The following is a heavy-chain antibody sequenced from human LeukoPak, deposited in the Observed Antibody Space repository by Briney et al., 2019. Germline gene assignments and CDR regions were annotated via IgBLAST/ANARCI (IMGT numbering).Heavy chain of an antibody. Sequence: QTGGSLRLSCAASGFTFSSYAMSWVRQAPGKGLEWVSTISNSGGTTYYADSVKGRFTISRDDSENTLYLQMNSLRAEDTAVYYCARDINGGVQLWLYHWGQGTLVTVSS. J-gene: IGHJ5*02. CDR2: ISNSGGTT. CDR1: GFTFSSYA. CDR3: ARDINGGVQLWLYH. D-gene: IGHD2-8*01. V-gene: IGHV3-23*01.